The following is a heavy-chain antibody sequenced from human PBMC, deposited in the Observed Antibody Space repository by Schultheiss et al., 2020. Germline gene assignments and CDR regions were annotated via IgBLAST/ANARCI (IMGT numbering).Heavy chain of an antibody. J-gene: IGHJ4*02. CDR3: ARDKVYGSGSYIY. CDR1: GFTFSSYG. Sequence: GESLKISCAASGFTFSSYGMHWVRQAPGKGLEWVAFIRYDGSNKYYADSVKGRFTISRDNSKNTLYLQMNSLRAEDTAVYYCARDKVYGSGSYIYWGQGTLVTVSS. CDR2: IRYDGSNK. D-gene: IGHD3-10*01. V-gene: IGHV3-30*02.